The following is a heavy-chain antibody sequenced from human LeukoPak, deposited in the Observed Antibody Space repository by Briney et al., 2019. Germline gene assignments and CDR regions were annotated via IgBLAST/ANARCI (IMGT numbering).Heavy chain of an antibody. Sequence: ASVKVSCKASGYIFTGYYIHWVRQAPGQGLEWMGWINPNSGGTNYAQKFQGRVTMTRDTSISTAYMELSRLRSDDTAVYYCARDLRYYDSSGSLDYWGQGTLVTVSS. V-gene: IGHV1-2*02. CDR1: GYIFTGYY. CDR3: ARDLRYYDSSGSLDY. CDR2: INPNSGGT. J-gene: IGHJ4*02. D-gene: IGHD3-22*01.